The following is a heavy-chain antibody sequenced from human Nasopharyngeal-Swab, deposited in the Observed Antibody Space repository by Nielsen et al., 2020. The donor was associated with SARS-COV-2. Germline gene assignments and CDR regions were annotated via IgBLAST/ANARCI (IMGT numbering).Heavy chain of an antibody. J-gene: IGHJ2*01. V-gene: IGHV4-39*01. CDR3: ARHGSIAAAANYCYFDL. CDR1: GGSISSSSYY. Sequence: SETLSLTCTVSGGSISSSSYYWGWLRQPPGKGLEWIGCIYYSGSTYYNPSLKSRVTISVDTSKNQFYLKPSSVTAADTAVYYCARHGSIAAAANYCYFDLWGRGTLVTVSS. CDR2: IYYSGST. D-gene: IGHD6-13*01.